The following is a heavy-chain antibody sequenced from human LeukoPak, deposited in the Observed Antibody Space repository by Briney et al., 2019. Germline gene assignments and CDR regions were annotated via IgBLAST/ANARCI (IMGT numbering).Heavy chain of an antibody. CDR2: INNDGSTT. CDR1: VFTFSNAW. Sequence: PGRTLRLSCAASVFTFSNAWMNCVRQAPGKGLLWVSLINNDGSTTNWAGSVKGRFSISRDNAKNTLYLQMNSLRAEDTAVYYCSRGMSGGFDWGLGTLVTVSS. D-gene: IGHD2-15*01. J-gene: IGHJ4*02. V-gene: IGHV3-74*01. CDR3: SRGMSGGFD.